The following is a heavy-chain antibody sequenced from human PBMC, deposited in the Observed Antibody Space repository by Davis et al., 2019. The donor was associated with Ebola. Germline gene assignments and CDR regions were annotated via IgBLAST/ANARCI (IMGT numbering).Heavy chain of an antibody. J-gene: IGHJ6*02. D-gene: IGHD6-13*01. CDR2: ISSSGSTI. V-gene: IGHV3-48*03. Sequence: PGGSLRLSCAASGFTFSSYEMNWVRQAPGKGLEWVSYISSSGSTIYYADSVKGRFTISRDNAKNSLYLQMNSLRAEDTAVYYCARVLGIAAAGKGYYYYYGMDVWGQGTTVTVSS. CDR3: ARVLGIAAAGKGYYYYYGMDV. CDR1: GFTFSSYE.